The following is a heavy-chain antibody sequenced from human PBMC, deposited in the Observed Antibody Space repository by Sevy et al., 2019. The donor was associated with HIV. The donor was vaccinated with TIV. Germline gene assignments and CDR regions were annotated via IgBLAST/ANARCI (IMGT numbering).Heavy chain of an antibody. Sequence: GGSLRLSCAASGFSFSSYEMNWVRQAPGKGLEWFSYISSSGTTIHYADSVKGRFTVSRDNAKNSLYLQMNSLRGEDTSVYYCARDLPGDSRMDVWGQGTTVTVSS. J-gene: IGHJ6*02. CDR1: GFSFSSYE. CDR2: ISSSGTTI. CDR3: ARDLPGDSRMDV. V-gene: IGHV3-48*03. D-gene: IGHD3-22*01.